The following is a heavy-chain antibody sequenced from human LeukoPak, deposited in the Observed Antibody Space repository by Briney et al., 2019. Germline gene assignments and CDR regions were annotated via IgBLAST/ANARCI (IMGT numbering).Heavy chain of an antibody. V-gene: IGHV3-7*03. J-gene: IGHJ4*02. CDR1: GCTFSSCW. CDR3: ARGRVVVVPAAIYY. D-gene: IGHD2-2*01. Sequence: GGSMRLSCAAAGCTFSSCWMSWVRQAPGKGLEWVANIKQDASEKYYVDSVKGRFTISRDNAKNSLYLQMNSLRAEDTAVYYCARGRVVVVPAAIYYWGQGTLVTVSS. CDR2: IKQDASEK.